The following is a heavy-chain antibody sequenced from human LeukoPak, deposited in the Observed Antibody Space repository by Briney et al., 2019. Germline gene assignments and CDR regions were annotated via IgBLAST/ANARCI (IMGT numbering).Heavy chain of an antibody. CDR3: ARSDIWGSYRFLDY. CDR2: MLYSGST. V-gene: IGHV4-59*08. D-gene: IGHD3-16*02. CDR1: GDSISGYY. J-gene: IGHJ4*02. Sequence: PSETLSLTCTVSGDSISGYYWTWIRQPPGKGLEWIGYMLYSGSTNQNPSLRSRVTISVDTSKNQVSLKLSSVTAADTAVYYCARSDIWGSYRFLDYWGQGALVTVSS.